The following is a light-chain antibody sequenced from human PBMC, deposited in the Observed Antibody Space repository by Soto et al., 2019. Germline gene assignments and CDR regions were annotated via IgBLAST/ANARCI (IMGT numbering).Light chain of an antibody. CDR1: SSDVGRYNY. V-gene: IGLV2-11*01. CDR2: DVS. CDR3: CSYAGSPRFV. J-gene: IGLJ1*01. Sequence: QSALTQPRSVSGSPGQSVTISCTGTSSDVGRYNYVSWYQHHPGTAPKVMIYDVSERPSGVPDRFSGSKCGNTASLTISGLQAEDEADYYCCSYAGSPRFVFGTGTKLTVL.